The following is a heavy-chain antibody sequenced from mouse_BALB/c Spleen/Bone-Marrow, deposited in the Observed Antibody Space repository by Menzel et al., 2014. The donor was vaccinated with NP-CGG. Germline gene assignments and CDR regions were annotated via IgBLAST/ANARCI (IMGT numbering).Heavy chain of an antibody. D-gene: IGHD1-1*01. CDR2: IRNKSNGYTT. CDR1: GFTFTDYY. Sequence: DVQLVESGGGLVQPGGSLRLSCATSGFTFTDYYMSWVRQPPGKALEWLGSIRNKSNGYTTEYSASVKGRFTISRDSSQSILYLQMNTLRAEDSATYYCARDYYGNIYAMDYWGQGTSVTVSS. J-gene: IGHJ4*01. V-gene: IGHV7-3*02. CDR3: ARDYYGNIYAMDY.